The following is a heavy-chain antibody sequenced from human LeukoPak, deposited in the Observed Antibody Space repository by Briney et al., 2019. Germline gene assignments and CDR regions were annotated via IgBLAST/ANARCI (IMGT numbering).Heavy chain of an antibody. J-gene: IGHJ4*02. V-gene: IGHV1-18*01. Sequence: ASVTVSCKASGYTFTSYGISWVRQAPGQGLEWMGWINGYNGDTNYAQKFQGRVTMTTDTSTSTAYMELRSLRSDDTAVYYCAREGGIVGALDYWGQGTLVTVSS. CDR3: AREGGIVGALDY. CDR1: GYTFTSYG. D-gene: IGHD1-26*01. CDR2: INGYNGDT.